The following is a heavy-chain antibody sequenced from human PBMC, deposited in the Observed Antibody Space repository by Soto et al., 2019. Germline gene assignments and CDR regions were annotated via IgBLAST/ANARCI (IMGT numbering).Heavy chain of an antibody. CDR2: IYYSGST. V-gene: IGHV4-39*01. J-gene: IGHJ6*02. D-gene: IGHD5-18*01. CDR1: GGSISSSSYY. CDR3: TCIFSGGYGYGFYYYGMDV. Sequence: QLQLQESGPGLVKPSETLSLTCTVSGGSISSSSYYWGWIRQPPGKGLEWIGSIYYSGSTYYNPSLKSRVTIPVDTAKSQFSLKMSSVTAADTAVYYCTCIFSGGYGYGFYYYGMDVWGQGPTVTVSS.